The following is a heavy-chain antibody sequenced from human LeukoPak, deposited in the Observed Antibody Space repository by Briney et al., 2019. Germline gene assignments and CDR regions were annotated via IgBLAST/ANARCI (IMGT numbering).Heavy chain of an antibody. J-gene: IGHJ4*02. CDR2: INPNSGGT. Sequence: ASVKVSCKASGYTFTGYYMHRVRQAPGQGLEWMGWINPNSGGTNYAQKFQGRVTMTRDTSISTAYMELSRLRSDDTAVYYCARDLGYCSSTSCPDYWGQGTLVTVSS. CDR1: GYTFTGYY. CDR3: ARDLGYCSSTSCPDY. V-gene: IGHV1-2*02. D-gene: IGHD2-2*03.